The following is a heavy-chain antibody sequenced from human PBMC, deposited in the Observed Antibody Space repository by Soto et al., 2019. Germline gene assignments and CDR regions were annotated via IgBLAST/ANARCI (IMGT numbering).Heavy chain of an antibody. CDR3: ARQLNEYNSVSPDAFDI. D-gene: IGHD6-19*01. CDR1: GGSISSSSYY. J-gene: IGHJ3*02. CDR2: IYYSGST. V-gene: IGHV4-39*01. Sequence: QLQLQESGPGLVKPSETLSLTCTVSGGSISSSSYYWGWIRQPPGKGLEWIGSIYYSGSTYYNPSLKSRVTISVDTSKNQFSLKLSSVTAADTAVYYCARQLNEYNSVSPDAFDIWGQGTMVTVSS.